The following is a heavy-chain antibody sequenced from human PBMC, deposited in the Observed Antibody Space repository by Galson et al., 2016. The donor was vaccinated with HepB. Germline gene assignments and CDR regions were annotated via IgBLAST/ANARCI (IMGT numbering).Heavy chain of an antibody. CDR3: AKDHAFLGLYFYGMDV. V-gene: IGHV3-30*18. Sequence: SLRLSCAASGFTFSSYGMHWVRQAPGKGLEWVAVISYDGSNKYYADSVKGRFTISRDNSKNTLYLQMNSLRAEDTDVYYCAKDHAFLGLYFYGMDVWGQGTTVTVSS. D-gene: IGHD3-9*01. J-gene: IGHJ6*02. CDR2: ISYDGSNK. CDR1: GFTFSSYG.